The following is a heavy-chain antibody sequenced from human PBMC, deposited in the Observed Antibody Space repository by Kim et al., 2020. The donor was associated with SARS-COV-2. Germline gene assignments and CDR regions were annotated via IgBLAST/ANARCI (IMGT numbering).Heavy chain of an antibody. V-gene: IGHV3-48*03. Sequence: GGSLRLSCAASGFTFSSYEMNWVRQAPGKGLEWVSYISSSGSTIYYADSVKGRFPISRDNSKNSLYLQMNSLRAEDTAVYYCAREPHYFWGVYSNAYYF. D-gene: IGHD3-3*01. J-gene: IGHJ4*01. CDR2: ISSSGSTI. CDR3: AREPHYFWGVYSNAYYF. CDR1: GFTFSSYE.